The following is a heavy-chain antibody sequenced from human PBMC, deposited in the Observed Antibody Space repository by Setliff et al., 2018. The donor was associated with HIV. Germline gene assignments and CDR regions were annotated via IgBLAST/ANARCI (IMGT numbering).Heavy chain of an antibody. D-gene: IGHD2-21*01. Sequence: GGSLRLSCAASGFTVSSNYMSWVRQAPGKGLEWVSVIYSGGSTYYADSVKGRFIISRDDSESTLFLQMNSLRVDDTAVYYCARVRYCGSPSCRKEFDFWGQGTLVTVSS. CDR3: ARVRYCGSPSCRKEFDF. CDR2: IYSGGST. J-gene: IGHJ4*02. V-gene: IGHV3-66*02. CDR1: GFTVSSNY.